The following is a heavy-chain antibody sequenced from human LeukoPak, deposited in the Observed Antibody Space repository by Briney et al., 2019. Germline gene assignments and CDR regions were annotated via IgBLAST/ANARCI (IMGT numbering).Heavy chain of an antibody. Sequence: ASVKVSCKASGGTFSTYVISWVRRAPGQGLEWMGGIIPVFGTANYAEKFQDRVTITADKSTSTAYMELSSLRSEDTAMYYCAINQAGYCGGGSCYRHEFYYMDVWGKGTSVTVSS. D-gene: IGHD2-15*01. CDR3: AINQAGYCGGGSCYRHEFYYMDV. V-gene: IGHV1-69*06. J-gene: IGHJ6*03. CDR2: IIPVFGTA. CDR1: GGTFSTYV.